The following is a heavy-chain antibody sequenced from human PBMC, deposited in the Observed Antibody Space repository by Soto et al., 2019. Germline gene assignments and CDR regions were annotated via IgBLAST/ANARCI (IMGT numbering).Heavy chain of an antibody. CDR2: IIPILGIA. V-gene: IGHV1-69*02. CDR1: GGTFSSYT. D-gene: IGHD3-10*02. J-gene: IGHJ5*02. Sequence: SVKVSCKASGGTFSSYTISWVRQAPGQGLEWMGRIIPILGIANYAQKFQGRVTITADKSTSTAYMELSSLRSEDTAVYYCGRLSISLFFRSPTNSFLPSGQAT. CDR3: GRLSISLFFRSPTNSFLP.